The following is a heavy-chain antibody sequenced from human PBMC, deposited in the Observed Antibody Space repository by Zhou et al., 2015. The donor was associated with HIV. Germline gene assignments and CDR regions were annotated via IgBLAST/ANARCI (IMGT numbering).Heavy chain of an antibody. CDR2: IVPVFGTS. J-gene: IGHJ4*02. Sequence: LVQSGTEVKKPGSSVTVSCKASGASFSNYAITWVRQAPGQGLEWMGGIVPVFGTSDHAQKFQGRVTITADESTSTAYMELSSLRSDDTAVYYCARRGDGYNGYYFDYWGQGTLVTVSS. D-gene: IGHD5-24*01. CDR3: ARRGDGYNGYYFDY. V-gene: IGHV1-69*01. CDR1: GASFSNYA.